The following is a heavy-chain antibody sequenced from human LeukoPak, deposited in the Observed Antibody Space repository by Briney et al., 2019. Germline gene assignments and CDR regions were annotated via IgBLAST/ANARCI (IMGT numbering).Heavy chain of an antibody. J-gene: IGHJ4*02. V-gene: IGHV4-59*01. CDR3: ARDLCVGGTCYGIDY. Sequence: SESLSLTPTLSRGSISDDYWGWIRQPPRKGLEWSGYIYHSVITNYNPSLKSRVTISVDTSKNQFSPKLSSVTAADTAVYYCARDLCVGGTCYGIDYWGQGTLVTVSS. CDR2: IYHSVIT. CDR1: RGSISDDY. D-gene: IGHD2-15*01.